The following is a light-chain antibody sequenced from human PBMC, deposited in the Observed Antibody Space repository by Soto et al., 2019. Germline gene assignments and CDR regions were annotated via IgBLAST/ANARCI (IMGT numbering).Light chain of an antibody. CDR1: QSVSSSY. CDR2: GAS. V-gene: IGKV3-20*01. Sequence: EIVLTQSPGTLSLSPGERVTLSCRASQSVSSSYLAWYQQKPGQAPRLLIYGASSRATGIPDRFSGSGSGTDFTLTIRRLAAEDFAVYYYQQYGYLLTFGQGTRLEIK. J-gene: IGKJ5*01. CDR3: QQYGYLLT.